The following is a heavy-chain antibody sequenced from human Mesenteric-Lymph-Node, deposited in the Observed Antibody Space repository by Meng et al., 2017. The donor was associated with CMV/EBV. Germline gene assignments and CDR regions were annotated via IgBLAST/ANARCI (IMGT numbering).Heavy chain of an antibody. Sequence: DYYWVLIRPPPGKGLEWIGGVNYRGNSYYNPSLNTRVTISLDTSQSQFSLRLTSVTAADTAVYYCARGVRAMVRGVIAALHLNGFDPWGQGTLVTVSS. CDR2: VNYRGNS. J-gene: IGHJ5*02. V-gene: IGHV4-34*01. CDR3: ARGVRAMVRGVIAALHLNGFDP. CDR1: DYY. D-gene: IGHD3-10*01.